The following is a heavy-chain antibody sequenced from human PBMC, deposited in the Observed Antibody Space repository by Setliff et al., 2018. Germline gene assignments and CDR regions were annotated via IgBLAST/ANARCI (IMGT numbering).Heavy chain of an antibody. CDR2: SNHSGNT. Sequence: PSETLSLTCRVYGESFSNNYWSWIRQPPGKGLEWIGESNHSGNTTNHPSLKSRLTMSVDTSKNQFSLKLTSVTAADTAVYYFRLAHCNTTSCEEALDFWSQGTLVTVSS. V-gene: IGHV4-34*01. CDR3: RLAHCNTTSCEEALDF. J-gene: IGHJ4*02. CDR1: GESFSNNY. D-gene: IGHD2-2*01.